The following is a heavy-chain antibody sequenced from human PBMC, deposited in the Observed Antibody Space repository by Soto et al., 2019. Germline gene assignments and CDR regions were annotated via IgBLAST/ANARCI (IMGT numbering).Heavy chain of an antibody. J-gene: IGHJ5*02. CDR1: GGSVSSYF. CDR2: IYYSGET. D-gene: IGHD3-16*01. V-gene: IGHV4-59*02. CDR3: ARGHMGWFDP. Sequence: PSETLSLTCTASGGSVSSYFWSWIRQPPGKGLEWIGYIYYSGETNSNPSLKSRVAMSVDTSKNQFSLRLNSVTAADSAVYYCARGHMGWFDPWGLGTLVTVSS.